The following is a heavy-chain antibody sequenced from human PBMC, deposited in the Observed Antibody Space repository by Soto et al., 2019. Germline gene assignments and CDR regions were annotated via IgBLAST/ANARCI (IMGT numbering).Heavy chain of an antibody. CDR3: ARGELRFWFDP. J-gene: IGHJ5*02. D-gene: IGHD1-26*01. CDR1: GGSISSGGYY. CDR2: IYYSGST. Sequence: PSETLSLTCTVSGGSISSGGYYWSWIRQHPGKGLEWIGYIYYSGSTYYNPSLKSRVTISVDTSKSQFSLKLSSVTAADTAVYYCARGELRFWFDPWGQGTLVTVSS. V-gene: IGHV4-31*03.